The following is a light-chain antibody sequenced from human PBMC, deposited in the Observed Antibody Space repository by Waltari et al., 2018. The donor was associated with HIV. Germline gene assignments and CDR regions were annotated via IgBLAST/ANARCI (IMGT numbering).Light chain of an antibody. CDR3: HVWDSNTEI. CDR1: NLGTKN. CDR2: RDA. J-gene: IGLJ1*01. V-gene: IGLV3-9*01. Sequence: SYEVTQPLSVSVALGQTATITCGGHNLGTKNVHWYRQKPGQAPVLVIYRDANRPSGVPERFSGSNSGNTATLTISRAQAGDEADYYCHVWDSNTEIFGTGTKVTVL.